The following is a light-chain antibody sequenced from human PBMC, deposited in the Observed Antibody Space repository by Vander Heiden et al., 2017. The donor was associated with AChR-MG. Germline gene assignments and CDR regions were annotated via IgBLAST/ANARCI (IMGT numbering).Light chain of an antibody. Sequence: AIQLTNSPSSLSASGGDRVTVTRPTRQVSSSALAWYQQKPGKAPKLLIYGASSWESGVPARFSGSGSGTDFTLTISSLQPEDFATYYCQQFSSYRLTFGGGTKVEIK. CDR3: QQFSSYRLT. CDR2: GAS. CDR1: QVSSSA. V-gene: IGKV1-13*02. J-gene: IGKJ4*01.